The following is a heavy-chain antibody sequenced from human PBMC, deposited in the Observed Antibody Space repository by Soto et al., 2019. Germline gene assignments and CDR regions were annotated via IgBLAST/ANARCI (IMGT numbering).Heavy chain of an antibody. Sequence: PGGSLRLSCAASGFTFSSYAMSWVRQAPGKGLEWVSAISGSGGSTYYADSVKGRFTISRDNSKNTLYLQMNSLRAEDTAVYYCAKDRTHSSSWYMGGFDYWGQGTLVTVSS. D-gene: IGHD6-13*01. CDR2: ISGSGGST. CDR1: GFTFSSYA. V-gene: IGHV3-23*01. CDR3: AKDRTHSSSWYMGGFDY. J-gene: IGHJ4*02.